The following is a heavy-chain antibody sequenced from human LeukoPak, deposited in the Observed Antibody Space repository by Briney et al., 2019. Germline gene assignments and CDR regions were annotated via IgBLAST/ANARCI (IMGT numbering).Heavy chain of an antibody. D-gene: IGHD2-15*01. V-gene: IGHV3-23*01. CDR1: GFTFSGYA. CDR2: ISGGSSGST. Sequence: GGSLRLSCAASGFTFSGYAMSWVRQAPGKGLEWVSTISGGSSGSTYYADSVKGRFTISRDSSKNTLFLQMNSLRAEDTAVYYXAKAASRFXDXTGXSCSGYFFDYWGQGTLVTVSS. CDR3: AKAASRFXDXTGXSCSGYFFDY. J-gene: IGHJ4*02.